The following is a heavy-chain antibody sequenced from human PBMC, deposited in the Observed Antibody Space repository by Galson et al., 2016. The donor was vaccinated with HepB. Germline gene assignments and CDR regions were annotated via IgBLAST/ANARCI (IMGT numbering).Heavy chain of an antibody. CDR2: INPNSGRT. D-gene: IGHD2-21*01. J-gene: IGHJ6*03. CDR1: GYTFTDFY. V-gene: IGHV1-2*02. Sequence: SVKVSCKASGYTFTDFYMHWVRQAPGQGLEWMGWINPNSGRTNYAQKFQGRVSMTRDTSISTAYMELSRLTFDDTAVYYCARAIADLKAPYNYYYMYVWGKGTPVAVSS. CDR3: ARAIADLKAPYNYYYMYV.